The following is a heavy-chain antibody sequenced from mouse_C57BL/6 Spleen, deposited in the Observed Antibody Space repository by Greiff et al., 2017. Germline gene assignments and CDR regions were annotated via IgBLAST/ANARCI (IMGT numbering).Heavy chain of an antibody. CDR1: GYAFSSSW. D-gene: IGHD2-4*01. V-gene: IGHV1-82*01. Sequence: QVQLQQSGPELVKPGASVKISCKASGYAFSSSWMNWVKQRPGKGLEWIGRIYPGDGDTNYNGKFKGKATLTAAKSSSTGYMQLSSLTSEDSAVYFCARAPDYDGGFAYWGQGTLVTVSA. J-gene: IGHJ3*01. CDR3: ARAPDYDGGFAY. CDR2: IYPGDGDT.